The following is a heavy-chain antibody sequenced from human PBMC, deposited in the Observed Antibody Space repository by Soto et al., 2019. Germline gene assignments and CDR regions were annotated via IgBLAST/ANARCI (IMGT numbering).Heavy chain of an antibody. CDR3: ARAGTMITFGGVIVQRRVFDY. CDR1: GGTFSSYT. V-gene: IGHV1-69*02. D-gene: IGHD3-16*02. J-gene: IGHJ4*02. Sequence: VKVSCKASGGTFSSYTISWVRQAPGQGLEWMGRIIPSHGITKYAQKFQGRVTITRDTSASTAYMELSSLRSEDTAVYYCARAGTMITFGGVIVQRRVFDYWGQGTLVTVSS. CDR2: IIPSHGIT.